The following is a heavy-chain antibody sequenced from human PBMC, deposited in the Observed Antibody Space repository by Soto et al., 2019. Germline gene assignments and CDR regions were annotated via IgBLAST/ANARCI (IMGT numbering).Heavy chain of an antibody. Sequence: SETLSLTCTVSGGSVSSGSYYWSWVRQPPGKGLECIGSIYYRGYTNYNPSLKSRVTISIDTSKNQFSLKLSSVTAADTAMYYCATLLTVRYTSGQDHWGQGTMVTVSS. J-gene: IGHJ4*02. D-gene: IGHD5-18*01. V-gene: IGHV4-61*01. CDR2: IYYRGYT. CDR1: GGSVSSGSYY. CDR3: ATLLTVRYTSGQDH.